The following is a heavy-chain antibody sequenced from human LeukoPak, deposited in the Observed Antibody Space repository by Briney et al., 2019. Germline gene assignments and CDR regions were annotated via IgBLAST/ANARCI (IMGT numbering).Heavy chain of an antibody. J-gene: IGHJ4*02. D-gene: IGHD3-10*01. CDR2: ISAYNGST. Sequence: GASVKVSCKASGYTFTSYGISWVRQAPGQGLEWMGWISAYNGSTNYAQKLQGRVTMTTDTSTSTAYMELRSLRSDDTAVYYCARGYYGSGSYYFDYWGQGTLVTVSS. CDR1: GYTFTSYG. V-gene: IGHV1-18*01. CDR3: ARGYYGSGSYYFDY.